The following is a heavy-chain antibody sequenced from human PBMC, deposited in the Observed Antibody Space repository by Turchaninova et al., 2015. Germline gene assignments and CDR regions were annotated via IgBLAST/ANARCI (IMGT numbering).Heavy chain of an antibody. J-gene: IGHJ5*02. D-gene: IGHD2-15*01. CDR2: IYYNGST. Sequence: QVQLQESGPGLVKPSQTLSLTCTVSGGAISSGGYYWSWIPQHPGKGLEWIGYIYYNGSTYYNPSLKSRVIISVDTSKNQFSLKLSSVTAADTAVYYCARSGRFSEAGRTWGQGTLVTVSS. CDR1: GGAISSGGYY. CDR3: ARSGRFSEAGRT. V-gene: IGHV4-31*03.